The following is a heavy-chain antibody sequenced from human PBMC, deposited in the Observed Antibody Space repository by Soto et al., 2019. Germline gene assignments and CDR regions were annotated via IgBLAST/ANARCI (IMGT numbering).Heavy chain of an antibody. V-gene: IGHV3-9*01. CDR3: AKGRGAFDI. CDR2: ISWNSGSI. CDR1: GFTFDDYA. Sequence: EVQLVESGGGLVQPGRSLRLSCAASGFTFDDYAMHWVRQAPVKGLEWVSGISWNSGSIGYADSVKGRFTISRDNAKNSLYLHMNSLRAEETALYYCAKGRGAFDIWGQGTMVTVFS. J-gene: IGHJ3*02.